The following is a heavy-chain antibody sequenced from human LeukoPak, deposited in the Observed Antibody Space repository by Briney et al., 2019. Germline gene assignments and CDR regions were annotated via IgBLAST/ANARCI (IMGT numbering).Heavy chain of an antibody. J-gene: IGHJ4*02. V-gene: IGHV3-74*01. Sequence: GGSLRLSCAASGFTVSGSWIHWVRQVPGKALLWVSLINNDGSSTTYADSVKGRFTISRDNARNTVYLQMNSLRVDDTATYYCARAGPNWRIDFWGQGTLVTVSS. D-gene: IGHD3/OR15-3a*01. CDR1: GFTVSGSW. CDR2: INNDGSST. CDR3: ARAGPNWRIDF.